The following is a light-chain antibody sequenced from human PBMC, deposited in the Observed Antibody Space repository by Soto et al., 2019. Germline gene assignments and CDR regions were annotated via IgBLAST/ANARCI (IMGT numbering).Light chain of an antibody. V-gene: IGKV3-15*01. Sequence: EIVMTQSPATLSVSPGERATLSCRASQSVSSNLAWFQQKPGQAPSLLIYGASARATGIPARFSGSGSGTAFTLTISSLPSEDFAVYYCQQYNNWPPYTFGQGTKLEIK. CDR1: QSVSSN. CDR3: QQYNNWPPYT. CDR2: GAS. J-gene: IGKJ2*01.